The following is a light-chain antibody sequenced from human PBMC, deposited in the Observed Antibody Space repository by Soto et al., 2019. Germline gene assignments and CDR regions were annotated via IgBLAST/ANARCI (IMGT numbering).Light chain of an antibody. CDR1: SSDVGGYNY. V-gene: IGLV2-14*01. J-gene: IGLJ1*01. CDR3: ISYTSGSIPYV. Sequence: QSVLTQPASVSLSPGQSIAISCTGTSSDVGGYNYVSWYQHHPGKAPKLIIFEVTNRPSGVSNRFSGSKSGNTASLTISGLQAEDEADYYCISYTSGSIPYVFGTGTKVTVL. CDR2: EVT.